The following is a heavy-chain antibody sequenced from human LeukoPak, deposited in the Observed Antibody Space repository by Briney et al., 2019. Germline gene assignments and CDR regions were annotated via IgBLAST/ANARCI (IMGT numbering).Heavy chain of an antibody. J-gene: IGHJ4*02. CDR1: GGTFSSYA. CDR3: AIRARGSGSYEVVY. Sequence: ASVKVSCKASGGTFSSYAISWVRQAPGQGLEWMGGIIPIFGTANYAQKFQGRVTITADESTSTAYMELSSLRSEDTAVYYCAIRARGSGSYEVVYWGQGTLVTVSS. V-gene: IGHV1-69*13. D-gene: IGHD3-10*01. CDR2: IIPIFGTA.